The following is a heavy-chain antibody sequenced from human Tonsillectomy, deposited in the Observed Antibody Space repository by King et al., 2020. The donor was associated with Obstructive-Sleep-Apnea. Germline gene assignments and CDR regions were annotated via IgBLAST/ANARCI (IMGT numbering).Heavy chain of an antibody. CDR2: ISAYNGNT. V-gene: IGHV1-18*01. CDR3: VRDSSPFDI. Sequence: QLVQSGAEVKKPGASVKVSCKASGYTFTSNGISWVRQAPGQGLEWIGWISAYNGNTNYAQKLQDRVTMTTDTSATTDYMELRSLRSDDTAVYYCVRDSSPFDIWGRGTLVTVSS. D-gene: IGHD2-2*01. CDR1: GYTFTSNG. J-gene: IGHJ2*01.